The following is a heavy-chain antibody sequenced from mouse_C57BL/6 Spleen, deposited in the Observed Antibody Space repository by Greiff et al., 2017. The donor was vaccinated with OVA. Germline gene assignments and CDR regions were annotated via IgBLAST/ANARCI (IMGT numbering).Heavy chain of an antibody. CDR2: IWSSGST. CDR3: ARNGDSNYVDAMDY. J-gene: IGHJ4*01. V-gene: IGHV2-2*01. Sequence: VKLQESGPGLVQPSQSLSITCTVSGFSLTSYGVHWVRQSPGKGLEWLGVIWSSGSTDYNAAFISRLSISKDNSKSQVFFKMNSLQADDTAIYYCARNGDSNYVDAMDYWGQGTSVTVSS. CDR1: GFSLTSYG. D-gene: IGHD2-5*01.